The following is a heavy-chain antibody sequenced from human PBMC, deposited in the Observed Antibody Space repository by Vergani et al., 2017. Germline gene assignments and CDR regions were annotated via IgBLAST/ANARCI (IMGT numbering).Heavy chain of an antibody. V-gene: IGHV4-59*01. Sequence: QVQLQESGPGLVKPSETLSLTCTVSGGSISSYYWSWIRQPPGKGLEWIGYIYYSGSTNYNPSLKSRVTISVDTSKNQFSRKLSSVTAAETAVYYCARLSGIAVAGTEKDAFDIWGQGTMVTVSS. CDR1: GGSISSYY. CDR3: ARLSGIAVAGTEKDAFDI. CDR2: IYYSGST. D-gene: IGHD6-19*01. J-gene: IGHJ3*02.